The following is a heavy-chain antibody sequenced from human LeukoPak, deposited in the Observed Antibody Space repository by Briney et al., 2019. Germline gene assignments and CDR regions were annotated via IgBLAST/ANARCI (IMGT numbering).Heavy chain of an antibody. CDR3: VRGTGY. Sequence: GGSLRLSCSVSGFTFSTYVMHWVRQAPGKGLEYVSAISSNGDNTYYADSGKGRFTLSRDNSKNTLYLQMSSLRADDTAVYYCVRGTGYWGQGTLVTVSS. CDR2: ISSNGDNT. CDR1: GFTFSTYV. V-gene: IGHV3-64D*06. J-gene: IGHJ4*02.